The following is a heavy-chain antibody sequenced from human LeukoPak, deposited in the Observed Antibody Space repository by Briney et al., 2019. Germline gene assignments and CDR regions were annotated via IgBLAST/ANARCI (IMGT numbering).Heavy chain of an antibody. CDR2: IYYSGST. Sequence: PSETLSLTCTVSGGSISSGGYYWSWIRQHPGKGLEWIGYIYYSGSTYYNPSLKSRVTISVDTSKNQFSLKLSSVTAADTAVYYCASVRGVTTDFDYWGQGTLVTVSS. CDR1: GGSISSGGYY. V-gene: IGHV4-31*03. J-gene: IGHJ4*02. CDR3: ASVRGVTTDFDY. D-gene: IGHD3-10*02.